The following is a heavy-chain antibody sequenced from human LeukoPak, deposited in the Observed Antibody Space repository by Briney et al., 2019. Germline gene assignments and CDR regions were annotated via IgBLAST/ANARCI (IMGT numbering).Heavy chain of an antibody. J-gene: IGHJ4*02. Sequence: GGSLRLSCAASGFTFSSYDMNWVRQAPGKGLEWLSYISNSGSTKYYADSVKGRFTISRDSAKNSLYLQMNSLRAEDTAVYYCARARPGGLRDYWGQGTLVTVSS. CDR3: ARARPGGLRDY. CDR1: GFTFSSYD. CDR2: ISNSGSTK. V-gene: IGHV3-48*03. D-gene: IGHD3-10*01.